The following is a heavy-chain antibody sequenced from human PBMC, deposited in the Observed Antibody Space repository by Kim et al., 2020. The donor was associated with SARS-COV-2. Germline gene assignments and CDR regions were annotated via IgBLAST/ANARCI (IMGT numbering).Heavy chain of an antibody. CDR2: INPSGGST. V-gene: IGHV1-46*01. D-gene: IGHD3-22*01. J-gene: IGHJ6*02. CDR1: GYTFTSYY. Sequence: ASVKVSCKASGYTFTSYYMHWVRQAPGQGLEWMGIINPSGGSTSYAQKFQGRVTMTRDTSTSTVYMELSSLRSEDTAVYYCATCTYYYDSSGYCCGYYYGMDVWGQGTTVTVSS. CDR3: ATCTYYYDSSGYCCGYYYGMDV.